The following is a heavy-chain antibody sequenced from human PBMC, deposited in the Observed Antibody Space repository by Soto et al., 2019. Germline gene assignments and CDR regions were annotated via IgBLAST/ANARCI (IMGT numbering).Heavy chain of an antibody. CDR3: ARDLATVTPKYFQH. V-gene: IGHV3-11*01. CDR2: ISSSGSTI. D-gene: IGHD4-17*01. CDR1: GFPFSDYY. Sequence: PGGSLRLSCASSGFPFSDYYMIWIRQAPGKGLEWVSYISSSGSTIYYADSVKGRFTISRDNAKNSLYLQMNSLRAEDTAVYYCARDLATVTPKYFQHWGQGTLVTVS. J-gene: IGHJ1*01.